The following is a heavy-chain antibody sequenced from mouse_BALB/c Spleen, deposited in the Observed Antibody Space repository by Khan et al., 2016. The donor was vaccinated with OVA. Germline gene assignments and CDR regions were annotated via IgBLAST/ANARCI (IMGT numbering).Heavy chain of an antibody. J-gene: IGHJ2*01. CDR1: GYSITSDYA. CDR2: ISYSGNT. V-gene: IGHV3-2*02. Sequence: EVQLQESGPGLVKPSQSLSLTCTVTGYSITSDYAWNWIRQFPGNKLGWRGYISYSGNTKYNPSLKSRISITRDTSKNQFFLQLNSVTIEDTATYYCARIYGGDFDYWGQGTTLTVSS. D-gene: IGHD1-1*01. CDR3: ARIYGGDFDY.